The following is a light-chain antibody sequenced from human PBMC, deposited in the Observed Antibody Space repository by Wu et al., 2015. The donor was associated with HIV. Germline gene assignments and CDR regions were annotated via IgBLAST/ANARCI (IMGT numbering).Light chain of an antibody. V-gene: IGKV3-20*01. CDR3: QQYSRSPLT. CDR2: GAS. CDR1: QSVSGSY. Sequence: IVLTQSPGTLSLTPGDRAILSCRASQSVSGSYLAWYQQKPGQAPRLLIYGASSRASGIPDRFSGSGSGTDFTLSISRLEPEDFAVYYCQQYSRSPLTFGGGTKVEI. J-gene: IGKJ4*01.